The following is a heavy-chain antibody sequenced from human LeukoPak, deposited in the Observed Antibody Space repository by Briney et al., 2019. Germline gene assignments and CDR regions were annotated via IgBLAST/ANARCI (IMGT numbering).Heavy chain of an antibody. J-gene: IGHJ6*02. D-gene: IGHD3-22*01. V-gene: IGHV3-9*01. CDR3: AKDKADNYYDSSGYYSSGGMDV. Sequence: PGRSLRLSCAASGFTFDDYAIHWVRQAPGKGLEWVSGISWNSGSIGYADSVKGRFTISRDNAKNSLYLQMNSLRAEDTALYYCAKDKADNYYDSSGYYSSGGMDVWGQGTTVTVSS. CDR1: GFTFDDYA. CDR2: ISWNSGSI.